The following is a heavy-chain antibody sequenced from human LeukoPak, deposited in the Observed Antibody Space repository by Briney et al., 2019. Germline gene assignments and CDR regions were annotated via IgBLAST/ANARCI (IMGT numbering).Heavy chain of an antibody. CDR3: AREAPGAYDSSGYSDAFDI. CDR1: GFTFSSYA. D-gene: IGHD3-22*01. J-gene: IGHJ3*02. V-gene: IGHV3-30-3*01. CDR2: ISYDGSNK. Sequence: PGGSLRLSCAASGFTFSSYAMHWVRQAPGKGLEWVAVISYDGSNKYYADSVKGRFTISRDNSKNTLYLQMNSLRAEDTAVYYCAREAPGAYDSSGYSDAFDIWGQGTMVTVSS.